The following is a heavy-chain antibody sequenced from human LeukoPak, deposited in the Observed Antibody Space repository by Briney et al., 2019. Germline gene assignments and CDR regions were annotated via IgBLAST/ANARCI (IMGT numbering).Heavy chain of an antibody. V-gene: IGHV1-46*01. J-gene: IGHJ6*03. Sequence: PWASVKVSCTPSGYTFSSSYMNWARPAPGQGLDWMGLINPVGGSTSYAHKFQGRVTMTRDTSTSTVYMELSSLRSEDTAVYYCARVSAAYYDSSGYYYYYYYMDVWGKGTTVTVSS. CDR2: INPVGGST. D-gene: IGHD3-22*01. CDR1: GYTFSSSY. CDR3: ARVSAAYYDSSGYYYYYYYMDV.